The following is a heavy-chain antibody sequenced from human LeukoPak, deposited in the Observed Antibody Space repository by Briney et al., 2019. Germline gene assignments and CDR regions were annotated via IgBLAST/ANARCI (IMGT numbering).Heavy chain of an antibody. J-gene: IGHJ5*02. CDR2: ISSSSSYI. CDR1: GFTFSSYS. Sequence: GGSLRLSXAASGFTFSSYSMNWVRQAQGKGLEWVSSISSSSSYIYYADSVKGRFTISRDNAKNSLYLQMNSLRAEDTAVYYCARDKTDRGRFDPWGQGTLVTVSS. CDR3: ARDKTDRGRFDP. V-gene: IGHV3-21*01. D-gene: IGHD3-22*01.